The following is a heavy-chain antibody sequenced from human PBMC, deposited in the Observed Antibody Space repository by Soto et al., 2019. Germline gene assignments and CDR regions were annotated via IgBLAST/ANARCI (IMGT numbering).Heavy chain of an antibody. CDR1: GCSFTSYW. CDR3: ARRRYFDTLLDP. CDR2: TYPEDSQT. Sequence: GESLKISCKASGCSFTSYWIGWVRQISGKGLEWMGITYPEDSQTLYSPSFQGQVTISVDKSISTVYLQWSSLKASDTATYYCARRRYFDTLLDPWGQGTLVTVSS. D-gene: IGHD3-9*01. V-gene: IGHV5-51*01. J-gene: IGHJ5*02.